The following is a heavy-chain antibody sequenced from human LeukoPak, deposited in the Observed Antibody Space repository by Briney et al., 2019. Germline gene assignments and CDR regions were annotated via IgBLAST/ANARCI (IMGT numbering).Heavy chain of an antibody. J-gene: IGHJ6*03. CDR2: IYYSGST. V-gene: IGHV4-39*01. CDR1: GGSISSSSYY. CDR3: ARHGPTSSSWYGAYYYYYMDV. D-gene: IGHD6-13*01. Sequence: SETLSLTCTVSGGSISSSSYYWGWIRQPPGKGLEWIGSIYYSGSTYYNPSLKSRVTISVDTSKNQFSLKLSSVTAADTAVYYCARHGPTSSSWYGAYYYYYMDVWGKGTTVTVSS.